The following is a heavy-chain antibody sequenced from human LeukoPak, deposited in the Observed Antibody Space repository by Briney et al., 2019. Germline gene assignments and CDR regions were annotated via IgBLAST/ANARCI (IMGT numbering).Heavy chain of an antibody. V-gene: IGHV3-7*04. Sequence: GGSLRLSCAASGFTFITYWMSWVRQAPGKGLEWVANINQDGTEKYYVDSVKGRFTISRDNAKNSLYLQMNSLRVEDTAVYYCARGIDYWGQGTMVTVSS. J-gene: IGHJ4*02. CDR3: ARGIDY. CDR2: INQDGTEK. CDR1: GFTFITYW.